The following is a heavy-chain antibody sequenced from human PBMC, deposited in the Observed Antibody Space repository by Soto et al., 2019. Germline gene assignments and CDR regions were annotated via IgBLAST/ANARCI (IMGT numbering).Heavy chain of an antibody. Sequence: SETLSLTCTVSGGSLSSSSYYWGWIRQPPGKGLEWIGTIYYSGSTYYNPSLKSRVTISVDTSKNQFSLKLSSVTAADTAVYYCARYSSSSARYFDYWGQGTLVTFSS. J-gene: IGHJ4*02. CDR3: ARYSSSSARYFDY. D-gene: IGHD6-6*01. CDR2: IYYSGST. CDR1: GGSLSSSSYY. V-gene: IGHV4-39*01.